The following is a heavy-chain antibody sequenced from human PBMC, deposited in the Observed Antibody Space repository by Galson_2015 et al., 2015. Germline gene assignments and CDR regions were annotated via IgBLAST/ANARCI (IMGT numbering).Heavy chain of an antibody. CDR1: GGTFSSYG. CDR3: GAGTPGYYGMDV. Sequence: SVKVSCKASGGTFSSYGLNWVRQAPGQGLEWMGGIIPIFGTAFYAEKFQGRVTITADESTSTAYMELSSLRSEDSAVYYCGAGTPGYYGMDVWGQGTTITVSS. CDR2: IIPIFGTA. V-gene: IGHV1-69*13. D-gene: IGHD6-19*01. J-gene: IGHJ6*02.